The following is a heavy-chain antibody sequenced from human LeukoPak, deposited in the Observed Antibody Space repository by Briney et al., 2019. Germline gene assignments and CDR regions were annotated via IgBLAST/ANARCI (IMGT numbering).Heavy chain of an antibody. J-gene: IGHJ4*02. V-gene: IGHV5-51*01. Sequence: GESLKISCQSSGYTFPKYWIGWVRQMPGKGLEWMGIVFAGVSDARYSPSLQGQVTISVDKSIDNAYLQWSSLKASDTAVYYCALAVDGNFFFDYWAREPWSPSPQ. CDR2: VFAGVSDA. D-gene: IGHD6-19*01. CDR1: GYTFPKYW. CDR3: ALAVDGNFFFDY.